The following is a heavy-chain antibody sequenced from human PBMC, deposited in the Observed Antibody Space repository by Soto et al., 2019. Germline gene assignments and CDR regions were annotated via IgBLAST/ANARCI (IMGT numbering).Heavy chain of an antibody. J-gene: IGHJ4*02. D-gene: IGHD4-17*01. CDR1: GFTFSSYG. CDR2: ISYDGSNK. V-gene: IGHV3-30*18. Sequence: GGSLRLSCAASGFTFSSYGMHWVRQAPGKGLEWVAVISYDGSNKYYADSVKGRFTISRDNSKNTLYLQMNSLRAEDTAVYYCAKVIGYGDSLFDYWGQGTLVTVSS. CDR3: AKVIGYGDSLFDY.